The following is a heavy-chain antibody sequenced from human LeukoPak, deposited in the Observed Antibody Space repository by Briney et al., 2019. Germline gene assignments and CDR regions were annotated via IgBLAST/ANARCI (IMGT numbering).Heavy chain of an antibody. CDR2: IYYSGST. V-gene: IGHV4-39*07. J-gene: IGHJ5*02. Sequence: KPSETLSLTCTVSGGSISSYYWSWIRQPPGKGLEWIGSIYYSGSTQYNPSLKSRVTISLDTSKNQFSLKVNSVTAADTAVYYCARLAYDYVWGSYRFYNWFDPWGQGTLVTVSS. D-gene: IGHD3-16*02. CDR3: ARLAYDYVWGSYRFYNWFDP. CDR1: GGSISSYY.